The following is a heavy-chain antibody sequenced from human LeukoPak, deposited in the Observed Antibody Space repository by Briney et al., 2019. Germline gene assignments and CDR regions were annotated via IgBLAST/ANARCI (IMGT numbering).Heavy chain of an antibody. CDR1: GFTFSSYA. Sequence: PGGSLRLSCAASGFTFSSYAMSWVRQAPGKGLEWVGRIKRKTDGGTTDYAAPVKGRFTISRDDSKNTLYLQMNSLKTEDTAVYYCTTDDAYWGQGTLVTVSS. J-gene: IGHJ4*02. CDR3: TTDDAY. V-gene: IGHV3-15*01. CDR2: IKRKTDGGTT.